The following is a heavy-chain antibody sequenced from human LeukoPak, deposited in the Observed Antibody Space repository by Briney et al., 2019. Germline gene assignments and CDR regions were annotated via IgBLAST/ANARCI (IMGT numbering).Heavy chain of an antibody. V-gene: IGHV3-7*01. CDR2: IKQDGSEK. D-gene: IGHD5-18*01. CDR1: GFTFTSYW. CDR3: ARGGYTYDI. Sequence: GGSLRLSCAAFGFTFTSYWMTWVRQAPGKGLEWVANIKQDGSEKNYVDSVKGRFTISRDNAKNSLYLQMNSLRGEDTAVYYCARGGYTYDIWGQGTLVTVSS. J-gene: IGHJ4*02.